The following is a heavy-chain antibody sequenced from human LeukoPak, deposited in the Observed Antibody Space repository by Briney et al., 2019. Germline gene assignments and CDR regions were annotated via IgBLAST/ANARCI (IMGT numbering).Heavy chain of an antibody. D-gene: IGHD3-22*01. J-gene: IGHJ4*02. CDR2: ISGSGGST. V-gene: IGHV3-23*01. CDR1: GFTFSSYA. Sequence: GGSLRLSCAASGFTFSSYAMSWVRQAPGTGLEWVSAISGSGGSTYYADSVKGRFTISRDNSKNTLYLQMNSLRAEDTAVYYCAKVNYYDSSGYVDYWGQGTLVTVSS. CDR3: AKVNYYDSSGYVDY.